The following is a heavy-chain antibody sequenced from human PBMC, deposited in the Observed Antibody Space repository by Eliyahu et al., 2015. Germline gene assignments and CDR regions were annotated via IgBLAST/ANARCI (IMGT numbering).Heavy chain of an antibody. CDR1: GFTFSSYA. D-gene: IGHD1-26*01. CDR2: ISGGGGTT. V-gene: IGHV3-23*01. CDR3: AKDSSYWGNYFDY. J-gene: IGHJ4*02. Sequence: EVQLLESGGGLVQPGGSLRLSCAASGFTFSSYALSWVRQAPGKGLEWVSIISGGGGTTHYADSVKGRLTISRDNSKNTLYLQMNSLRAEDTALYYCAKDSSYWGNYFDYWGQGTLVTVSS.